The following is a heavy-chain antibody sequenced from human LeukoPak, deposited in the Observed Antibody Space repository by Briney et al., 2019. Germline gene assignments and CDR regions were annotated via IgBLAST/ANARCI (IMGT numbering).Heavy chain of an antibody. CDR1: GDSITGYY. D-gene: IGHD2-15*01. CDR3: ASLSEYCSHGSCYLGWFDP. Sequence: KPSETLSLTCSVSGDSITGYYWGWIRQPPGKGLEWIGYIYYSGSTNYNPSLKSRVTISVDTSKNQFSLKLSSVTAADTAVYYCASLSEYCSHGSCYLGWFDPWGQGTLVTVSS. V-gene: IGHV4-59*01. J-gene: IGHJ5*02. CDR2: IYYSGST.